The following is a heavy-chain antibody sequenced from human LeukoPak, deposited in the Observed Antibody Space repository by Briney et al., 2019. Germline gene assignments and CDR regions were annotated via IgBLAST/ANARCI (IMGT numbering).Heavy chain of an antibody. V-gene: IGHV3-48*03. J-gene: IGHJ3*02. CDR3: ARDCGGGSCYGPYDAFDI. Sequence: GGSLRLSCAASGFTFSSYEMNWVREAPGKGLEWVSYVSSSGSTIYYADSVKGRFTISRDNAKNSLYLQMNSLRAEDTAVYYCARDCGGGSCYGPYDAFDIWGQGTMVTVSS. CDR2: VSSSGSTI. D-gene: IGHD2-15*01. CDR1: GFTFSSYE.